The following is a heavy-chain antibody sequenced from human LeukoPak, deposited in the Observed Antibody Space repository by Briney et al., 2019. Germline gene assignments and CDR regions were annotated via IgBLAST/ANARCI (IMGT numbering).Heavy chain of an antibody. CDR1: GFTFSNYW. V-gene: IGHV3-7*05. CDR2: INRDGSEK. D-gene: IGHD3-16*01. Sequence: GGSLRLSCAASGFTFSNYWMAWVRQAPGRGLEWVAHINRDGSEKNYVDPVKGRFTISRDNAKNSVYLQMNSLRAEDAAICYCARDDYLGYWGQGTLVTVSS. CDR3: ARDDYLGY. J-gene: IGHJ4*02.